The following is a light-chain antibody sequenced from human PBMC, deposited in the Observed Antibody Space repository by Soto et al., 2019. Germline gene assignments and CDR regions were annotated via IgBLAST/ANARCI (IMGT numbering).Light chain of an antibody. J-gene: IGKJ1*01. CDR3: QQYNNWPMWT. Sequence: EIVMTQSPATLSVSPGERATLSCRASQSVSSNLDWYQQKPGQAPRLLIYGASTRATGIPARFSGSGSGTEFTLTISSLQSEDFAVYYCQQYNNWPMWTFGQGTKVDIX. V-gene: IGKV3-15*01. CDR1: QSVSSN. CDR2: GAS.